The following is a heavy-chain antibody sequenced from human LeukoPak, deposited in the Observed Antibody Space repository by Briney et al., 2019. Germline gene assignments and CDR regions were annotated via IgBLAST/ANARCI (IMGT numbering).Heavy chain of an antibody. CDR2: ISAYNGNT. Sequence: ASVKVSCKASGYTFTSYGISWVRQAPGQGLEWMGWISAYNGNTNYAQNLQGRVTMTTDTSTSTAYMELRSLRSDDTAVYYCARYYYDSSGYYAFLDYWGQGTRVTVSS. CDR1: GYTFTSYG. D-gene: IGHD3-22*01. J-gene: IGHJ4*02. V-gene: IGHV1-18*01. CDR3: ARYYYDSSGYYAFLDY.